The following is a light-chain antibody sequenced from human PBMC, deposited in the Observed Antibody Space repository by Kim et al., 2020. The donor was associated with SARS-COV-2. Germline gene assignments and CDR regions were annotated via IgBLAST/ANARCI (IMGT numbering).Light chain of an antibody. Sequence: PGGTVTLTCDSSTGTVTSGHYPYWFQQRPGQAPRTLIYDTNRKHSWTPARFSGSLLGGKAALTLSGAQPDDEADYYCLLSSGGARVFGGGTQLTVL. V-gene: IGLV7-46*01. J-gene: IGLJ3*02. CDR2: DTN. CDR3: LLSSGGARV. CDR1: TGTVTSGHY.